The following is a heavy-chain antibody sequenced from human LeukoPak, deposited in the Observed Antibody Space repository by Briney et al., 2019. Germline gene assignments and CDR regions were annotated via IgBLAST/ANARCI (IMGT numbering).Heavy chain of an antibody. CDR3: ARGPPNWGYDY. D-gene: IGHD7-27*01. Sequence: ASVKVSCKASGYTFTSYDFNWVRQATGQRPEWMGWMSPNSGDTGYAQRFQDRVTMTRNTSISTAYMELSSLGSDDTAVYYCARGPPNWGYDYWGPGTLVTVSS. CDR1: GYTFTSYD. J-gene: IGHJ4*02. CDR2: MSPNSGDT. V-gene: IGHV1-8*01.